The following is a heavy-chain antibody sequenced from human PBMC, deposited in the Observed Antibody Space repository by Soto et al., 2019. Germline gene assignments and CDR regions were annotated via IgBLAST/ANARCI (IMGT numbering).Heavy chain of an antibody. CDR3: ARGLVGIPTYYDFWSGYLPRHYYGMDV. Sequence: GGSLRLSCAASGFTFSTYWMHWIRQVPGKGLEWVSRINSDGSSTSYADSVKGRFTISRDNAKNTLYLQMNSLRAEDTAVYYCARGLVGIPTYYDFWSGYLPRHYYGMDVWGQGTTVTVSS. D-gene: IGHD3-3*01. J-gene: IGHJ6*02. CDR2: INSDGSST. V-gene: IGHV3-74*01. CDR1: GFTFSTYW.